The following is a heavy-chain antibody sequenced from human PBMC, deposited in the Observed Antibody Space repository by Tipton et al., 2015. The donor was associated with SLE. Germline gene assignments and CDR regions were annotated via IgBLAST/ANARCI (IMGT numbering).Heavy chain of an antibody. D-gene: IGHD3-3*01. J-gene: IGHJ6*03. CDR3: ARLTIFGAVIIGNYYYYMDV. CDR2: INHSGST. Sequence: LRLSCAVYGGSFSGYYWSWIRQPPGKGLEWIGEINHSGSTNYNPSLKSRVTISVDTSKNQFSLKLSSVTAADTAVYYCARLTIFGAVIIGNYYYYMDVWGKGTTVTVSS. V-gene: IGHV4-34*01. CDR1: GGSFSGYY.